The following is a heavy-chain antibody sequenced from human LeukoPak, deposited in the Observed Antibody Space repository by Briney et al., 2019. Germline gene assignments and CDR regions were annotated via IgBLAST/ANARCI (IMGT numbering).Heavy chain of an antibody. V-gene: IGHV3-23*01. J-gene: IGHJ6*02. Sequence: GGSLRLSCAASGFTFSSYAMNWVRQAPGKGLEWVSDISGSGGSTYYAGSVKGRFTISRDNSKNTLYLQMNSLRAEDTAVYYCAKCKYGSGSFASGMDVWGQGTTVTASS. CDR2: ISGSGGST. D-gene: IGHD3-10*01. CDR1: GFTFSSYA. CDR3: AKCKYGSGSFASGMDV.